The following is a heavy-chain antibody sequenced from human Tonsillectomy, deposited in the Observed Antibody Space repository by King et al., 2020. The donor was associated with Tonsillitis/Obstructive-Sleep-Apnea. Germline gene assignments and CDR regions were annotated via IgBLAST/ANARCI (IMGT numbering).Heavy chain of an antibody. CDR2: ISSSSSYT. CDR1: GFTFSDYY. J-gene: IGHJ5*02. D-gene: IGHD3-9*01. CDR3: ATAHYDILTGYYNWFDP. V-gene: IGHV3-11*05. Sequence: VQLVESGGGLVKPGGSLRLSCAASGFTFSDYYMSWIRQAPGTGREWVSYISSSSSYTTYADSVKGRFTISRDNAKNSLYLQMNSLRPEDTAVYYCATAHYDILTGYYNWFDPWGQGTLVTVSS.